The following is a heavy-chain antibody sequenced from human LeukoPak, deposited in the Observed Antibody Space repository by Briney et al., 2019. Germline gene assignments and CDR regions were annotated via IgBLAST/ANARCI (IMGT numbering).Heavy chain of an antibody. J-gene: IGHJ4*02. V-gene: IGHV1-18*01. CDR3: ARVRRYYGDSPHFDY. CDR1: GYTFTSYG. CDR2: ISGYNGKT. Sequence: ASVKVSCKASGYTFTSYGISWVRQAPGQGLEWMGWISGYNGKTNYAQKLQGRVTMTTGTSTSTAYMELRSLRSDDTAVYYCARVRRYYGDSPHFDYWGQGTLVTVSS. D-gene: IGHD4-17*01.